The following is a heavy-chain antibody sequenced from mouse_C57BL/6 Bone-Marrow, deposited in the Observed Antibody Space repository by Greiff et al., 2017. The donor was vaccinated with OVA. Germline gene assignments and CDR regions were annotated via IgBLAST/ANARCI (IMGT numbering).Heavy chain of an antibody. V-gene: IGHV5-6*01. CDR1: GFTFSSYG. D-gene: IGHD1-1*01. CDR2: ISSGGSYT. CDR3: ARHRYGYAMGY. J-gene: IGHJ4*01. Sequence: EVKLMESGGDLVKPGGSLKLSCAASGFTFSSYGMSWVRQTPDKRLEWVATISSGGSYTYYPDSVKGRFTISRDNAKNTLYLQMSSLKSEDTAMYYCARHRYGYAMGYWGQGTSVTVSS.